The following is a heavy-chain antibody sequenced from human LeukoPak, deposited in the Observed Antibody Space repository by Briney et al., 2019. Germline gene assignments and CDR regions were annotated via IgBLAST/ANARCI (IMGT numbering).Heavy chain of an antibody. CDR2: IYYDGSNE. CDR3: TKDCGGDCYSHS. CDR1: GFTFSRHG. Sequence: GGSLRLSCAASGFTFSRHGMDWVRQAPGKGLEWVTSIYYDGSNEDYADSVKGRFTISRDNSKNTLYLQMNSLRTEDTAVYYCTKDCGGDCYSHSWGQGTLVTVSS. J-gene: IGHJ4*02. V-gene: IGHV3-30*02. D-gene: IGHD2-21*02.